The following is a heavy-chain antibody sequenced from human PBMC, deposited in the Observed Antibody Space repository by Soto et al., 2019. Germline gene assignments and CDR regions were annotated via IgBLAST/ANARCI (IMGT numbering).Heavy chain of an antibody. V-gene: IGHV3-30*18. CDR2: ISCDSSNK. Sequence: VQLLESGGGLIQPGGSLRLSCAASGFTFSYGIHWLRQAPGKGLERVAYISCDSSNKFYGDSVKGRFTISRDNSKNTQFLQMNSLRAEDTAVYYCAKLVIGYCSGNTCDDYWGQGTLVAVAS. J-gene: IGHJ4*02. CDR1: GFTFSYG. CDR3: AKLVIGYCSGNTCDDY. D-gene: IGHD2-15*01.